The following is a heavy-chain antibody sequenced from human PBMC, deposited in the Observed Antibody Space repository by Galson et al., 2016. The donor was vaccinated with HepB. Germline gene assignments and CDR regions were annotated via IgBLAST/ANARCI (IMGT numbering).Heavy chain of an antibody. CDR3: AGYDFWSGYYGYYFDN. V-gene: IGHV1-58*01. CDR2: IVVGSGNT. D-gene: IGHD3-3*01. J-gene: IGHJ4*02. CDR1: GFSFSSSA. Sequence: SVKVSCKASGFSFSSSAVHWVRQTRGQRLEWIGWIVVGSGNTNTAQKFQERVTITRVLSSGTAYMELSSLRSEDTAVYYCAGYDFWSGYYGYYFDNWGQGTLVTVSS.